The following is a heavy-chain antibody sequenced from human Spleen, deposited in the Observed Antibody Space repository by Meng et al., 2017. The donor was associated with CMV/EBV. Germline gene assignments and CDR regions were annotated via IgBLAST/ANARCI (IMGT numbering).Heavy chain of an antibody. CDR2: IRYDGSNK. CDR1: GFTFSSYW. Sequence: GGSLRLSCAASGFTFSSYWMSWVRQAPGKGLEWVAFIRYDGSNKYYADSVKGRFTISRDNSKNTLYLQMNSLRAEDTAVYYCARPGYSSSWYSSVGYWGQGTLVTVSS. J-gene: IGHJ4*02. V-gene: IGHV3-30*02. D-gene: IGHD6-13*01. CDR3: ARPGYSSSWYSSVGY.